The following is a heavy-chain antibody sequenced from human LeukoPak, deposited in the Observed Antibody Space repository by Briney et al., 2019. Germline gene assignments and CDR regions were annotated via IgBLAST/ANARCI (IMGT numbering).Heavy chain of an antibody. D-gene: IGHD5/OR15-5a*01. J-gene: IGHJ5*02. V-gene: IGHV1-2*02. CDR1: GYGFSDVY. CDR3: ATSSSVTHTRVP. Sequence: ASVKVSCKASGYGFSDVYFNWVRQAPGQGLEWMGWINPHSGATNYAQRFQGRVSMDASIDTAYMELSRLTSDDTAVYYCATSSSVTHTRVPWGQGTLVTVSS. CDR2: INPHSGAT.